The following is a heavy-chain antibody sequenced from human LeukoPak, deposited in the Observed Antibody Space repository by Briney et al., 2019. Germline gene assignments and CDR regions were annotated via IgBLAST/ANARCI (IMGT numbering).Heavy chain of an antibody. Sequence: SVKISCKASGGTFSSYALSWGRQAPGQGLEWMGRIIPIFGIANYTQKFQGRVTITADKSTSTAYMELSSLRSEDTAVYYCASDGVDYYDSSGSSQFDYWGQGTLVTVSS. J-gene: IGHJ4*02. V-gene: IGHV1-69*04. CDR3: ASDGVDYYDSSGSSQFDY. CDR2: IIPIFGIA. CDR1: GGTFSSYA. D-gene: IGHD3-22*01.